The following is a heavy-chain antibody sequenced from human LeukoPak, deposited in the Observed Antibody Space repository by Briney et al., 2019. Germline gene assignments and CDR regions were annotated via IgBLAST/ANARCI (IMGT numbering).Heavy chain of an antibody. CDR1: GFTFSSYG. V-gene: IGHV3-30*02. D-gene: IGHD5-12*01. CDR2: IRYDGSNK. J-gene: IGHJ4*02. CDR3: AKDDPVVPAAADVDIVATTESGYDY. Sequence: PGGSLRLSCAASGFTFSSYGMHWVRQAPGKGLEWVAFIRYDGSNKYYADSVKGRFTISRDNSKNTLYLQMNSLRAEDTAVYYCAKDDPVVPAAADVDIVATTESGYDYWGQGTLVTVSS.